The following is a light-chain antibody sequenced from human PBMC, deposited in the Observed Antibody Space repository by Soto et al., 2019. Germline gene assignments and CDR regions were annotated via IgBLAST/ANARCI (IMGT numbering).Light chain of an antibody. Sequence: DIQMTQSPSTLSASVGDRVTITCRASQSISNRLAWYQQKPGKAPKVLIYDASSLESGVPSRFSGSGSATEFTLTITSLQSEDFAIYYCQQSYSSPRTFGQGTKVDI. CDR1: QSISNR. V-gene: IGKV1-5*01. J-gene: IGKJ1*01. CDR3: QQSYSSPRT. CDR2: DAS.